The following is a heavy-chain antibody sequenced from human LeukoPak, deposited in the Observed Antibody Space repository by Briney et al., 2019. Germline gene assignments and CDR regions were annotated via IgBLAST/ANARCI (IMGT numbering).Heavy chain of an antibody. Sequence: ASVNVSCMASGYTFISYHIHWVRQAPGQGLEWMGIINPSGGSTSYAQKFQGRVTMTRDTSTSTVYMELSSLRSEDTAVYYCARRHYDFWSGYFDCWGQGTLVTVSS. V-gene: IGHV1-46*01. CDR1: GYTFISYH. CDR3: ARRHYDFWSGYFDC. D-gene: IGHD3-3*01. J-gene: IGHJ4*02. CDR2: INPSGGST.